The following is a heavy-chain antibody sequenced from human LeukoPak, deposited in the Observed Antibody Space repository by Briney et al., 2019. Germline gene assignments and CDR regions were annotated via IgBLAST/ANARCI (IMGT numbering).Heavy chain of an antibody. D-gene: IGHD1-7*01. CDR1: GDSINSLDL. Sequence: PSGTLSLTCTVSGDSINSLDLWSWVRQPPGKGLEWMGYVYNSGNTDYNPSLKSRVTISADTSKNQFSLKLTSVTAADTAVYYCVRDRELNYWGQGTLVTVSS. J-gene: IGHJ4*02. CDR2: VYNSGNT. V-gene: IGHV4-4*02. CDR3: VRDRELNY.